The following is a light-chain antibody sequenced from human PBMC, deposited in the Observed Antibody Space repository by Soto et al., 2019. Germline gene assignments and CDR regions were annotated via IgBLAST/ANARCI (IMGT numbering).Light chain of an antibody. V-gene: IGLV2-14*01. Sequence: QSVLTQPASVSGSPGQSITISCTGTSSDVGGYNYVSWYQQHPDKAPKLMIYEVSNRPSGLSNRFSGSKSGNTASLTISGLQAEDEADYYCSSYTTSSTWVFGGGTKVTVL. J-gene: IGLJ3*02. CDR3: SSYTTSSTWV. CDR1: SSDVGGYNY. CDR2: EVS.